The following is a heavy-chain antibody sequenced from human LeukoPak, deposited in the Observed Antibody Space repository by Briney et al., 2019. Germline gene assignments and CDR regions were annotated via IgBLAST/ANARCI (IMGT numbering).Heavy chain of an antibody. V-gene: IGHV1-2*02. D-gene: IGHD3-16*01. CDR3: ARTREGVWGSYSP. J-gene: IGHJ4*02. Sequence: ASVKVSCKASGYSFTDYYIHWLRLAPGQGLEWMGWINPKSGGTHYAQKFQGRVSMTRDTSINTVHLELSSLKTNDTAVYYCARTREGVWGSYSPWGQGTLVTVSS. CDR1: GYSFTDYY. CDR2: INPKSGGT.